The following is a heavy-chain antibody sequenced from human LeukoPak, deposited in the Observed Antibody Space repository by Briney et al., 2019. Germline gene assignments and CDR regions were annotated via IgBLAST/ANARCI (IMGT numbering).Heavy chain of an antibody. CDR1: GYTFTSYY. D-gene: IGHD6-13*01. CDR3: ARVEATAAHDY. V-gene: IGHV1-46*01. CDR2: INPSGGST. Sequence: ASVKVSCKASGYTFTSYYMHWVRQAPEQGLEWMGIINPSGGSTSYAQKFQGRVTMTRDMSTSTVYMELSSLRSEDTAVYYCARVEATAAHDYWGQGTLVTVSS. J-gene: IGHJ4*02.